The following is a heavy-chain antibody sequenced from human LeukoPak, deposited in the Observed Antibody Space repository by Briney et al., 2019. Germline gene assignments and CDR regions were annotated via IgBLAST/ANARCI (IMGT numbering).Heavy chain of an antibody. V-gene: IGHV4-39*01. D-gene: IGHD6-13*01. CDR2: IYYSGST. CDR1: GGSISSSSYY. Sequence: SETLSLTCTVSGGSISSSSYYWGWIRQPPGKGLEWIGSIYYSGSTYYNPSLKSRVTISVDTSKNQFSPKLSSVTAADTAVYFCSRETTSTSWYWGQGTLVTVSS. J-gene: IGHJ4*02. CDR3: SRETTSTSWY.